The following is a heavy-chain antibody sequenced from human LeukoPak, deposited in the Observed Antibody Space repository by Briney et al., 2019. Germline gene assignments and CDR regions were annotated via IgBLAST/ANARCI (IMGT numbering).Heavy chain of an antibody. CDR2: IYWDDDK. J-gene: IGHJ3*02. Sequence: ASGPTLVKPTQTLTLTCTFSGFPLSTSGVGVGWIRQPPGKALEWLALIYWDDDKRCSPSLKSRLTITKDTSKNQVVLTMTNMDPVDTATYYCAQRITYDAFDIWGQGTMVTVSS. D-gene: IGHD3-10*01. CDR1: GFPLSTSGVG. V-gene: IGHV2-5*02. CDR3: AQRITYDAFDI.